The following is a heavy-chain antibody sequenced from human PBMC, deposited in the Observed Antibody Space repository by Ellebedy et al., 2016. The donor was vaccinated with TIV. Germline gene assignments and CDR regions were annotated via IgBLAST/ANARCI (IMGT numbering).Heavy chain of an antibody. V-gene: IGHV1-69*13. CDR2: IIPIFGTA. D-gene: IGHD6-19*01. Sequence: SVKVSCXASAGTFSSYAISWVRQAPGQGLEWMGGIIPIFGTANYAQKFQGRVTITADESTSTAYMELSSLRSEDTAVYYCARDRVGQWLVHYGMDVWGQGTTVTVSS. CDR3: ARDRVGQWLVHYGMDV. CDR1: AGTFSSYA. J-gene: IGHJ6*02.